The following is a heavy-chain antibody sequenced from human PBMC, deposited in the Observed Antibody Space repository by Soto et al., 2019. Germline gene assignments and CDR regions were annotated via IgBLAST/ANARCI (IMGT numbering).Heavy chain of an antibody. V-gene: IGHV4-31*03. D-gene: IGHD1-26*01. CDR2: IYFSGST. Sequence: QVQLQESGPGLVKPSQTLSLTCTVSGGSISSGGYYWSWIRQHPGKGLEWIGYIYFSGSTYYNPSLKSRVIISVDTSKNQXSLKXXXXXXXXXXXXXXXXXXXXXXXXXXYYVGFDYWGQGTLVTVSS. J-gene: IGHJ4*02. CDR3: XXXXXXXXXXXXXYYVGFDY. CDR1: GGSISSGGYY.